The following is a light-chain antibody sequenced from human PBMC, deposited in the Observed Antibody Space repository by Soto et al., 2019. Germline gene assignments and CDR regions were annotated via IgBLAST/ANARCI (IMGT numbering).Light chain of an antibody. V-gene: IGLV2-14*01. CDR1: SSDVGTYDY. Sequence: QSALTQPASVSGSPGQSITISCTGTSSDVGTYDYVSWYQQHPGKAPKLMIYGVSYRPSGVSYRFSASKSGNTASLTISGLQAKDEADHYCYSYTTSSTHYVFGTGTKVTVL. CDR2: GVS. CDR3: YSYTTSSTHYV. J-gene: IGLJ1*01.